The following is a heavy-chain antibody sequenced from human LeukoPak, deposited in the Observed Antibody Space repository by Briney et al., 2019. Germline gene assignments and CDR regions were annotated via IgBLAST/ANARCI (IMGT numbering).Heavy chain of an antibody. J-gene: IGHJ4*02. CDR1: GFTFSSYS. V-gene: IGHV3-48*01. D-gene: IGHD3-10*01. CDR3: ARDLTMVRGVIGS. CDR2: ISSSSSTI. Sequence: GGSLRLSCAASGFTFSSYSMNWVRQAPGEGLEWVSYISSSSSTIYYADSVKGRFTISRDNAKNSLYLQMNSLRAEDTAVYYCARDLTMVRGVIGSWGQGTLVTVSS.